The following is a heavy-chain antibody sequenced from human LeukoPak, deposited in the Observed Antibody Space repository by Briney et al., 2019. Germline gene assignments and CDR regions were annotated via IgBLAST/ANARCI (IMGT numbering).Heavy chain of an antibody. V-gene: IGHV4-4*02. Sequence: PSGTLSLTCAVSGGSISSSNWWSWVRQPPGKGLEWIGEVYHSGSTNYNPSLKSRVTISVDKSKNQFSLRLSSVTAADTAVYYCARVAGGAAVSCFDPWGQGTLVTVSS. CDR2: VYHSGST. CDR3: ARVAGGAAVSCFDP. CDR1: GGSISSSNW. J-gene: IGHJ5*02. D-gene: IGHD3-16*01.